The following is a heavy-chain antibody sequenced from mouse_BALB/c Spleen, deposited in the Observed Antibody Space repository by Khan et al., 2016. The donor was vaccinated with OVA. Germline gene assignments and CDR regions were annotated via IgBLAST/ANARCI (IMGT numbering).Heavy chain of an antibody. CDR2: FNPSNGYT. J-gene: IGHJ3*01. Sequence: QVQLKESGAELARPGASVKMSCKASGYTFTSYTIHWIKLRPGQGLEWIGFFNPSNGYTNYNQKFKDKATLTADKSSTTVSLQLSSLTSDDSAVYNCVRDGAYHKNDGWFAYWGQGTLVTVSA. D-gene: IGHD2-14*01. CDR3: VRDGAYHKNDGWFAY. CDR1: GYTFTSYT. V-gene: IGHV1-4*01.